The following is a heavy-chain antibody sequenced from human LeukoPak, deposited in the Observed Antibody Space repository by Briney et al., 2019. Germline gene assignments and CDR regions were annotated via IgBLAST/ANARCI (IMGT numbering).Heavy chain of an antibody. CDR2: ISSSGSTI. D-gene: IGHD3-16*02. Sequence: GGSLRLSCAASGFTFSSYEMNWVRQAPGKGLEWVSYISSSGSTIYYADSVKGRFTISRDNAKNSLYLQMNSLRAEDTAVYYCARAQDYDYVWGSYRYFDYWGQGTLVTVSS. V-gene: IGHV3-48*03. CDR3: ARAQDYDYVWGSYRYFDY. J-gene: IGHJ4*02. CDR1: GFTFSSYE.